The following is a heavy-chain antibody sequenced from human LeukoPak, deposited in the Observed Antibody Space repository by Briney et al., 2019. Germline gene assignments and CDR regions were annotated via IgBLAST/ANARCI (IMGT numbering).Heavy chain of an antibody. D-gene: IGHD2-21*01. CDR2: IRYDGSNK. J-gene: IGHJ3*02. CDR1: GFTFSSYG. CDR3: ANFAVGCARCAFDI. V-gene: IGHV3-30*02. Sequence: GGSLRLSCAASGFTFSSYGMHWVRQAPGEGLQWVAFIRYDGSNKYYADSVKGRFTISRDNSKNTLYLQMNSLRAEDTAVYYCANFAVGCARCAFDIWGQGTMVTVSS.